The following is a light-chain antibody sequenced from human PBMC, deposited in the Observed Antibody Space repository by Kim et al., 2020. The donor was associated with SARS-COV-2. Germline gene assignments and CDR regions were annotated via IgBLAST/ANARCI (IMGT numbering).Light chain of an antibody. V-gene: IGLV3-21*04. CDR1: NIGSKS. Sequence: SYELTQPPSVSVAPGKTSRITWGGNNIGSKSVHWYQQKPGQAPVLVIYYDSDRPSGIPERFSGSNSWNTATLTISRVEAGDEADYYCQVWDSSSDHRVFGGGTQLTVL. CDR3: QVWDSSSDHRV. CDR2: YDS. J-gene: IGLJ3*02.